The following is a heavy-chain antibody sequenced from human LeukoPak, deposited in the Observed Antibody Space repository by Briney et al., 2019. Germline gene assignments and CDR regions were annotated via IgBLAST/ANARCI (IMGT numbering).Heavy chain of an antibody. V-gene: IGHV1-69*05. CDR1: GGTFNNSA. D-gene: IGHD4-17*01. CDR2: TMPLFGTA. J-gene: IGHJ5*02. CDR3: ARDVHGDYGSGWFDP. Sequence: SVKVSCKTSGGTFNNSAISWVRQAPGQGLEWLGGTMPLFGTAGYAQKFQGRVTITKDESTRTVYLELTSLTSDDTAVYYCARDVHGDYGSGWFDPWGQGTLVSVSS.